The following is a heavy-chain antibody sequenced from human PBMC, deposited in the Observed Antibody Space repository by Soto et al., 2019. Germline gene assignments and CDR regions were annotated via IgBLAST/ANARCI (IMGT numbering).Heavy chain of an antibody. Sequence: PGGSLRLSCAASDFSFSSYTMNWVRQAPGKGLEWVAVIWYDGSNKYYADSVKGRFTISRDNSKNTLYLQMNSLRAEDTAVYYCARAKPTGHRRSGYYGMDVWGPGTTVTVSS. CDR2: IWYDGSNK. V-gene: IGHV3-33*08. J-gene: IGHJ6*02. CDR3: ARAKPTGHRRSGYYGMDV. CDR1: DFSFSSYT.